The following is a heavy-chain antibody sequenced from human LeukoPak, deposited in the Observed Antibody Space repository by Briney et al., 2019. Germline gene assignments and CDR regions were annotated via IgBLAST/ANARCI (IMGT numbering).Heavy chain of an antibody. D-gene: IGHD5-18*01. CDR2: ISTGGST. Sequence: GGSLRLSCAPSGFTVNSYYMTWVRQAPERGLEWVSLISTGGSTYSADSVRGRFTISRDNSKNTLYLQMNSLRAEDTAVYYCARGGLQRGYNFDYWGQGTLVTVSS. J-gene: IGHJ4*02. CDR3: ARGGLQRGYNFDY. V-gene: IGHV3-53*01. CDR1: GFTVNSYY.